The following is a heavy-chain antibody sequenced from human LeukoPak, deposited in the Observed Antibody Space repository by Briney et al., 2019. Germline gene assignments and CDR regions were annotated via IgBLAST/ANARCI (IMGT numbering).Heavy chain of an antibody. CDR2: INHSGST. CDR1: GGSFSGYY. J-gene: IGHJ5*02. V-gene: IGHV4-34*01. CDR3: ARAGVRGVMGYNWFDP. D-gene: IGHD3-10*01. Sequence: SETLSLTCAVYGGSFSGYYWSWIRQPPGKGLEWVGEINHSGSTNYNPSLKGRVTISVDTSKNQFSLKLSSVTAADTAVYYCARAGVRGVMGYNWFDPWGQGTLVTVSS.